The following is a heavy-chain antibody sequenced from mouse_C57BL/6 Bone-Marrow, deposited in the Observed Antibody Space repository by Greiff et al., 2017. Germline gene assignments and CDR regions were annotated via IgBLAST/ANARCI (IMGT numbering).Heavy chain of an antibody. J-gene: IGHJ3*01. D-gene: IGHD1-1*01. CDR2: IDPNSGGT. V-gene: IGHV1-72*01. Sequence: VKLQESGAELVKPGASVKLSCKASGYTFTSYWMHWVKQRPGRGLEWIGRIDPNSGGTKYNEEFKSKATLTVDKPSSTAYMQLSSLTSEDSAVYYCARSYYGSSYGFAYWGQGTLVTVSA. CDR3: ARSYYGSSYGFAY. CDR1: GYTFTSYW.